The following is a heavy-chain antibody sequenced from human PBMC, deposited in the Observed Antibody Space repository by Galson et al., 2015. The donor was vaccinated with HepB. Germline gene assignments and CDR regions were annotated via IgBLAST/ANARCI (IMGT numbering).Heavy chain of an antibody. D-gene: IGHD2/OR15-2a*01. J-gene: IGHJ5*02. Sequence: SVKVSCKASGYTFTSYAMHWVRQAPGQRLEWMGWISAGSGHTKYSQKFQGRVTITRDISASTAYMELSSLRSEDTAVYYCARGPDSFLFDPWGQGTLVTVSS. CDR2: ISAGSGHT. CDR1: GYTFTSYA. V-gene: IGHV1-3*01. CDR3: ARGPDSFLFDP.